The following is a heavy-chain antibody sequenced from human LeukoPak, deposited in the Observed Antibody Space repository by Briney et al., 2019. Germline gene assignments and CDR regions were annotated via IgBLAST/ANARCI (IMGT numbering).Heavy chain of an antibody. D-gene: IGHD3-22*01. CDR3: ARDPANYDSSGLVDY. V-gene: IGHV4-59*11. J-gene: IGHJ4*02. CDR2: IYDSGST. CDR1: GGSISSHY. Sequence: SETLSLTCTVSGGSISSHYWSWIRQPPGKGLEWIGYIYDSGSTNYNPSLKSRVTISVDTSKNQFSLKLSSVTAADTAVYYCARDPANYDSSGLVDYWGQGTLVTVSS.